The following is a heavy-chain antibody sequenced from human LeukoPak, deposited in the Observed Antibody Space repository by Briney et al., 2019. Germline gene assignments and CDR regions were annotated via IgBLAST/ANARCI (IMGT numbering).Heavy chain of an antibody. CDR3: AREDPGWQQLPYFDY. CDR1: GYTFTSYG. J-gene: IGHJ4*02. D-gene: IGHD6-13*01. CDR2: ISAYNGNT. Sequence: ASVKVSCKASGYTFTSYGISWVRQAPGQGLEWMGWISAYNGNTNYAQKLQGRVTMTTDTSTSTAYMELRSLRSDDTAVYYCAREDPGWQQLPYFDYWGQGTLVTVSS. V-gene: IGHV1-18*01.